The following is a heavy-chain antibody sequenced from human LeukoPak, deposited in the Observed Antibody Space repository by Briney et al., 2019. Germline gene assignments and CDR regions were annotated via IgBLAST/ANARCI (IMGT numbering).Heavy chain of an antibody. V-gene: IGHV1-69*13. J-gene: IGHJ5*02. D-gene: IGHD3-3*01. Sequence: SVKVSCKASRGTFSSYAISWVRQAPGQGLEWMGGIIPIFGTANYAQKFQGRVTITADESTSTAYMELSSPRSEDTAVYYCARAHVLRFLEWLSPMTNHQENWFDPWGQGTLVTASS. CDR3: ARAHVLRFLEWLSPMTNHQENWFDP. CDR1: RGTFSSYA. CDR2: IIPIFGTA.